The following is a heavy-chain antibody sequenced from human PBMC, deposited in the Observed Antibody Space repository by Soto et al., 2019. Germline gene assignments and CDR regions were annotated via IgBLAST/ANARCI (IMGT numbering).Heavy chain of an antibody. D-gene: IGHD2-2*02. Sequence: GSLRLSCVASGLTVSHNYMAWVRQAPEMGLEWVSILYTEGTTYYADSVKGRFTISRDSSKKTLFLKMDSLRAEDTAVYYCATLGYCSSTSCYRGYYYYGIDVWGQGTTVTVSS. CDR1: GLTVSHNY. J-gene: IGHJ6*02. CDR3: ATLGYCSSTSCYRGYYYYGIDV. V-gene: IGHV3-53*05. CDR2: LYTEGTT.